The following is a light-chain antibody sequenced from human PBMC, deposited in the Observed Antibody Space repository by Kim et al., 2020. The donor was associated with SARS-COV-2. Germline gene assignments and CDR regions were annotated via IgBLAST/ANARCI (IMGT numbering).Light chain of an antibody. CDR2: EVS. V-gene: IGLV2-23*02. J-gene: IGLJ3*02. CDR3: CSYAGSSTLV. CDR1: SSDVGSYNL. Sequence: GQWITISCTGTSSDVGSYNLVSWYQQHPGKAPKLMIYEVSKRPSGVSNRFSGSKSGNTASLTISGLQAEDEADYYCCSYAGSSTLVFGGGTKLTVL.